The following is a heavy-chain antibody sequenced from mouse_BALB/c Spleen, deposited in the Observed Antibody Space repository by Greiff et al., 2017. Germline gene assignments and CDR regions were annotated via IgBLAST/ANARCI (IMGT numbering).Heavy chain of an antibody. J-gene: IGHJ4*01. D-gene: IGHD4-1*01. V-gene: IGHV1-74*04. CDR2: IDPSDSET. Sequence: VQLQESGPQLVRPGASVKISCKASGYSFTSYWMHWVKQRPGQGLEWIGMIDPSDSETRLNQKFKDKATLTVDKSSSTAYMQLSSPTSEDSAVYYCASWDDYAMDYWGQGTSVTVSS. CDR1: GYSFTSYW. CDR3: ASWDDYAMDY.